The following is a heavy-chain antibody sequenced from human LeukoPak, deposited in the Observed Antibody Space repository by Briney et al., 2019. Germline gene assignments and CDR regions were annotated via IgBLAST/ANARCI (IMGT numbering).Heavy chain of an antibody. CDR1: GGSFSDYY. Sequence: SETLSLTCAVYGGSFSDYYWSWIRQPPGKGLEWIGEINHSGSTNYNPSLKSRVTISVDTSKNQFSLKLSSVTAADTAVYYCARDSPPYYYDSSGLDYWGQGTLVTVSS. J-gene: IGHJ4*02. V-gene: IGHV4-34*01. CDR2: INHSGST. CDR3: ARDSPPYYYDSSGLDY. D-gene: IGHD3-22*01.